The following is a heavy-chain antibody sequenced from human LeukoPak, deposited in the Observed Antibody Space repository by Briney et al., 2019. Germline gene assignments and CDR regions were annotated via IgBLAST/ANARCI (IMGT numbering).Heavy chain of an antibody. CDR2: ISGSGDRT. CDR3: AKGRFCTGSGCYSTAPDY. CDR1: GFTCSSYA. V-gene: IGHV3-23*01. D-gene: IGHD2-15*01. Sequence: GGSLRLSCEASGFTCSSYAMSWVRQAPGKGLEWVSAISGSGDRTYYADSVRGRFSISRDSSKSTLFLQMDSLRAEDTAVYYCAKGRFCTGSGCYSTAPDYWGQGTLVTVSS. J-gene: IGHJ4*02.